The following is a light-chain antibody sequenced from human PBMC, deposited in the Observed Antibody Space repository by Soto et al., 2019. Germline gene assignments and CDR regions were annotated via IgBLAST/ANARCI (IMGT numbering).Light chain of an antibody. J-gene: IGLJ3*02. V-gene: IGLV2-8*01. Sequence: QYALTQPPSASGSPGQSVTISCTGTSSDVGGYNSVYWYQQHPGKAPKLMTYEVNKRPSGVPDRFSGSKSGNTAALTVSGLQADDEADYYCSSYAGINNLVFGGGTKRTVL. CDR2: EVN. CDR3: SSYAGINNLV. CDR1: SSDVGGYNS.